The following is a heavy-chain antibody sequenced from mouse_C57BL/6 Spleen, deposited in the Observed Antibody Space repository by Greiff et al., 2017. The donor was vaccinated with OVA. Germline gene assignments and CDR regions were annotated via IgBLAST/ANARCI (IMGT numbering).Heavy chain of an antibody. CDR3: ARNYDYGGFAY. V-gene: IGHV2-2*01. J-gene: IGHJ3*01. CDR1: GFSLTSYG. Sequence: VKLMESGPGLVQPSQSLSITCTASGFSLTSYGVHWVRQSPGKGLEWLGEIWSGGSTDYNAAFVSRLSISKDNSKSQVFFKMNSLQADDTAIYYCARNYDYGGFAYWGQGTLVTVSA. CDR2: IWSGGST. D-gene: IGHD2-4*01.